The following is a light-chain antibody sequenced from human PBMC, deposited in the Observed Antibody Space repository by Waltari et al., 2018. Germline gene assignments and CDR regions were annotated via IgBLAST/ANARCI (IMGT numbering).Light chain of an antibody. Sequence: QSALTQPASVSGSPGQSITISCTGTSSDVGSYNLVSLYQQHPGSAPKLMIYEVSGRPQGVSNRLSGSKSGNTASLTISGLQAEDEADYYCCSYTGSPHVVFGGGTKLTVL. CDR2: EVS. CDR1: SSDVGSYNL. V-gene: IGLV2-23*02. CDR3: CSYTGSPHVV. J-gene: IGLJ2*01.